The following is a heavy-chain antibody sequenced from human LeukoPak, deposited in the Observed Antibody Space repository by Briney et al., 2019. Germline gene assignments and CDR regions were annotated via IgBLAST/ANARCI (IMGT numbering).Heavy chain of an antibody. D-gene: IGHD6-13*01. J-gene: IGHJ1*01. Sequence: SVKVSCKASGGTFSSYAISWVRQAPGQGLEWMGGIIPIFGTANYAQKFQGRVTIAADESASTAYMELSSLRSEDTAVYYCATLSSWYSPFQHWGQGTLVTVSS. CDR3: ATLSSWYSPFQH. V-gene: IGHV1-69*01. CDR2: IIPIFGTA. CDR1: GGTFSSYA.